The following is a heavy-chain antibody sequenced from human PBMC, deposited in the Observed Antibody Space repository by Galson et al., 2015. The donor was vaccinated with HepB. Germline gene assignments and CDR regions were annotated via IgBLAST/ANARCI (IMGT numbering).Heavy chain of an antibody. V-gene: IGHV1-3*01. D-gene: IGHD3-16*01. J-gene: IGHJ4*02. CDR2: IDAANGNT. CDR1: GYAFTSYS. Sequence: SVKVSCKASGYAFTSYSMHWVRQAPGQRLQWMAWIDAANGNTKYSRNFHGRVTITRDTSASTAYMELSSLRSEDTAVYYCASGVHFYTSSTGAFDLWGQGTLVTVSS. CDR3: ASGVHFYTSSTGAFDL.